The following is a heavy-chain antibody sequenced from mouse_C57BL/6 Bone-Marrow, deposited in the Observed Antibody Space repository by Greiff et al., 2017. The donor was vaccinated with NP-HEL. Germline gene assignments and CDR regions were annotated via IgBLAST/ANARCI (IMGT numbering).Heavy chain of an antibody. CDR2: IYPANGNT. D-gene: IGHD1-1*01. Sequence: VQLKQSVAELVRPGASVKMSCTASGFNIKNTYMHWVKQRPEQGLEWIGRIYPANGNTKYNQKFKGKATLTADTSANTAYVQLSSLTYEDTASYSCARGGDYYGSRPWFEDWGQGTLVTVSA. J-gene: IGHJ3*01. V-gene: IGHV14-3*01. CDR1: GFNIKNTY. CDR3: ARGGDYYGSRPWFED.